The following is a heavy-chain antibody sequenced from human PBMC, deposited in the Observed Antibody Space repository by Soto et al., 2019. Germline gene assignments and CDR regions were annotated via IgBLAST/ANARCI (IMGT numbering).Heavy chain of an antibody. CDR1: GGSISSYY. J-gene: IGHJ5*02. V-gene: IGHV4-59*01. CDR2: IYYSGST. CDR3: GRVGEALAGTELRSENWFDP. D-gene: IGHD6-19*01. Sequence: TSETLSLTCTVSGGSISSYYWSWIRQPPGKGLEWIGYIYYSGSTNYNPSLKSRVTISVDTSKNQFSLKLSSVTAADTAVYYCGRVGEALAGTELRSENWFDPWGQGTLVTVSS.